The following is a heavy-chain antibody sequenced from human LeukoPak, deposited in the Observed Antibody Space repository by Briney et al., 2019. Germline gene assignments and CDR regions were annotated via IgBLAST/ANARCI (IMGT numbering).Heavy chain of an antibody. Sequence: PSGTLSLTCTVSGGSISNDNWWGWVRQPPGKGLEWIGEIYHSGSTNYNPSLKSRVTISVDKSKNQFSLKLSSVTAADTAVYYCAMTKYYYGSGSYYNHGDAFDIWGQGTMVTVSS. V-gene: IGHV4-4*02. D-gene: IGHD3-10*01. CDR3: AMTKYYYGSGSYYNHGDAFDI. J-gene: IGHJ3*02. CDR1: GGSISNDNW. CDR2: IYHSGST.